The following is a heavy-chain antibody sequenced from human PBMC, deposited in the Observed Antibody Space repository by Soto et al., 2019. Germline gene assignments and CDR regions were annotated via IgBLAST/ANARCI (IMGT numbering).Heavy chain of an antibody. V-gene: IGHV4-39*07. CDR2: INHSGST. Sequence: LRETLSLTCTVSGGSISSSSYYWGWIRQPPGKGLEWIGEINHSGSTNYNPSLKSRVTISVDTSKNQFSLKLSSVTAADTAVYYCARGPPYYYYGMDVWGQGTTVTVSS. CDR3: ARGPPYYYYGMDV. J-gene: IGHJ6*02. CDR1: GGSISSSSYY.